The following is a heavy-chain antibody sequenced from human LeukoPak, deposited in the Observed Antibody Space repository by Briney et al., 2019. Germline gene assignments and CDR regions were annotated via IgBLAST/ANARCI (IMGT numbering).Heavy chain of an antibody. CDR2: INHSGST. CDR1: GGSISSSSYY. CDR3: ARSEEQLAKSFDY. D-gene: IGHD6-13*01. Sequence: SETLSLTCTVSGGSISSSSYYWSWIRQPAGKGLEWIGEINHSGSTNYNPSLKSRVTISVDTSKNQFSLKLSSVTAADTAVYYCARSEEQLAKSFDYWGQGTLVTVSS. V-gene: IGHV4-61*10. J-gene: IGHJ4*02.